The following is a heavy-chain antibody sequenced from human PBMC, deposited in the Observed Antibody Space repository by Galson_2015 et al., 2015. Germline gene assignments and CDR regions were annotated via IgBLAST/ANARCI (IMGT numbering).Heavy chain of an antibody. D-gene: IGHD2-21*02. V-gene: IGHV3-30*18. J-gene: IGHJ6*02. CDR3: AKVGVTRYYYYGMDV. Sequence: SLRLSCAASGFTFSSYGMHWGLPAPGKGLEWVAVISYDGSNKYYADSVKGRFTISRDNSKNTLYLQMNSLRAEDTAVYYCAKVGVTRYYYYGMDVWGQGTTVTVSS. CDR2: ISYDGSNK. CDR1: GFTFSSYG.